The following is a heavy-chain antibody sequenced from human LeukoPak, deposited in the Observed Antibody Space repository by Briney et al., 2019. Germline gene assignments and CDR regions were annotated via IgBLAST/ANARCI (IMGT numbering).Heavy chain of an antibody. CDR1: GFTFSSYS. V-gene: IGHV3-21*01. D-gene: IGHD4-17*01. CDR3: ARAVPWVTTPWGNAFDI. Sequence: GGSLRLSCAASGFTFSSYSMNWVRQAPGKGLEWVSSISSSSSYIYYADSVKGRFTISRDNAKNSLYLQMNSLRAEDTAVYYCARAVPWVTTPWGNAFDIWGQGTMVAVSS. CDR2: ISSSSSYI. J-gene: IGHJ3*02.